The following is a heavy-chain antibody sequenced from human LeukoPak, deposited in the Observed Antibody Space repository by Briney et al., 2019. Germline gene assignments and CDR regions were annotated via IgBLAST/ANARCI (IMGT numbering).Heavy chain of an antibody. Sequence: GGSLRLSCAASGFTFDDYAMHWVRQAPGKGLEWVSGISWNSGSIGYADSVKGRFTISRDNAKNSLYLQMNSLRAEDTAVYYCARDHIAAGDYWGQGTLVTVSS. V-gene: IGHV3-9*01. J-gene: IGHJ4*02. CDR2: ISWNSGSI. D-gene: IGHD6-13*01. CDR3: ARDHIAAGDY. CDR1: GFTFDDYA.